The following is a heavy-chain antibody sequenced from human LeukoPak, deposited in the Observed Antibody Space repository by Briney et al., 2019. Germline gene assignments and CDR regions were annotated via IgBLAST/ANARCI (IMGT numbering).Heavy chain of an antibody. CDR3: ARHSGADYYFGY. V-gene: IGHV1-18*01. J-gene: IGHJ4*02. CDR1: GYTFTNYG. D-gene: IGHD3-10*01. CDR2: LAADDGNT. Sequence: GASVKVSCKASGYTFTNYGISWVRQVPGQGLEWMGWLAADDGNTNYAQYLQGRVTMTTDTSTSTAYMELRSLRSDDTAVYYCARHSGADYYFGYWGQGTLVTVSS.